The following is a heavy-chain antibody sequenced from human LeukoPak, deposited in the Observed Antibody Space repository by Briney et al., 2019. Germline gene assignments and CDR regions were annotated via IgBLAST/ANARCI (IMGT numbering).Heavy chain of an antibody. CDR1: GGSISSSSYY. Sequence: PSETLSLTCTVSGGSISSSSYYWGWIRQPPGKGLEWIGSIYYSGRTYYNPSLKSRVTIFVDTSKNQFSLKLNSVTAADTAVYYCARSQATAMVSDYWGQETLVTVSS. CDR3: ARSQATAMVSDY. J-gene: IGHJ4*02. D-gene: IGHD2-2*01. V-gene: IGHV4-39*01. CDR2: IYYSGRT.